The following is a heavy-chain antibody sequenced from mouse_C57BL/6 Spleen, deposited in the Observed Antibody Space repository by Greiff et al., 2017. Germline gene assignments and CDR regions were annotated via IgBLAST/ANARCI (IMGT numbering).Heavy chain of an antibody. Sequence: VQLQQPGPELVKPGASVKISCKASGYSFTGYYMNWVKQSPEKSLEWIGEINPSTGGTTYNQKFKAKATLTVDTSSSTAYMQLKSLTSEDSAVYYCAGRGYYSNPYDFDYWGQGTTLTVSS. D-gene: IGHD2-5*01. CDR2: INPSTGGT. CDR3: AGRGYYSNPYDFDY. J-gene: IGHJ2*01. CDR1: GYSFTGYY. V-gene: IGHV1-42*01.